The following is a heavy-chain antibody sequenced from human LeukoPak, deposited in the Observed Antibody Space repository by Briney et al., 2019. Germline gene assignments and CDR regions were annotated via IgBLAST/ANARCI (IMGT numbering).Heavy chain of an antibody. CDR2: ISGDEIWT. J-gene: IGHJ3*02. V-gene: IGHV3-74*01. CDR3: AREYNSGPKQTDAFDI. Sequence: GGSLRLSCAVSGFTLTEHALSRVRQAPGEGLVWVSRISGDEIWTSYADSVKGRFIISRDNAKDTLYLQMNSLRTEDTAVYYCAREYNSGPKQTDAFDIWGQGTMVTVSS. CDR1: GFTLTEHA. D-gene: IGHD3-22*01.